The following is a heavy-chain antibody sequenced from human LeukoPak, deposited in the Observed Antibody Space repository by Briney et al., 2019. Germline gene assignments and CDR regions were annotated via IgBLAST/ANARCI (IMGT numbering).Heavy chain of an antibody. CDR1: GGSFSGYY. CDR2: IDHRGRT. Sequence: PSETLSLTCAVYGGSFSGYYWSWIRQPPGKGLEWIGEIDHRGRTNSNASLKSRVTVSVDTSKNQFSLRLSSVTAADTAVYYCARLPTHWGQGILVTVSS. V-gene: IGHV4-34*01. CDR3: ARLPTH. D-gene: IGHD4-17*01. J-gene: IGHJ4*02.